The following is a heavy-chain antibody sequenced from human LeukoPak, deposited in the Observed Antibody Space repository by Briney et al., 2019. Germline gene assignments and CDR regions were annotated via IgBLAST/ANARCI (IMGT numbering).Heavy chain of an antibody. CDR1: GFTFSGSA. D-gene: IGHD2-2*02. CDR2: IRSKASSYAT. V-gene: IGHV3-73*01. J-gene: IGHJ4*02. Sequence: GGSLRLSCAASGFTFSGSAMHWVRQASGKGLEWVGRIRSKASSYATAYAASVKGRFTISRDDSKNTAYLQMNSLKTEDTAVYYCTTILGYCSSTSCYTGYFDYWGQGTLVTVSS. CDR3: TTILGYCSSTSCYTGYFDY.